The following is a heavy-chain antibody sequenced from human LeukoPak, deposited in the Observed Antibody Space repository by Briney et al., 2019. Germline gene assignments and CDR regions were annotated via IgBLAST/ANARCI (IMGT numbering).Heavy chain of an antibody. V-gene: IGHV3-23*01. CDR2: ISGHDGGT. CDR3: AKERRTVAGTVCDY. CDR1: GFTFGSYA. D-gene: IGHD6-19*01. J-gene: IGHJ4*02. Sequence: GGSLRLSCAASGFTFGSYAMSWVRQAPGKGLEWVSGISGHDGGTYYADSVKGRFSISRDNSKNTLYLQVNSLRAEDTAVYYCAKERRTVAGTVCDYWGQGTLVTVSS.